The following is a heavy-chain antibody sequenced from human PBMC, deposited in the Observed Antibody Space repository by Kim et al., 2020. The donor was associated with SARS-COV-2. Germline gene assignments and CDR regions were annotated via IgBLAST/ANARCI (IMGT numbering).Heavy chain of an antibody. V-gene: IGHV4-34*01. CDR3: ARGGSPSEY. J-gene: IGHJ4*02. Sequence: GSTNYNPSLKSRVTISVDTSKNQFSLKLSSVTAADTAVYYCARGGSPSEYWGQGTLVTVSS. CDR2: GST.